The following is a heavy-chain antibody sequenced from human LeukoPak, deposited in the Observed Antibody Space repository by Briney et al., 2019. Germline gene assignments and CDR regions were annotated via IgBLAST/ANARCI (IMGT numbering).Heavy chain of an antibody. CDR2: IYYSGST. Sequence: PSETLSLTCTVSGGSISSYYWSWIRQPPGKGLEWIGYIYYSGSTNYNPSLKSRVTISVDTSKNQFSLKLSSVTAADTAVYYCARDYMVRGVIGWFDPWGQGTLVTVSS. CDR1: GGSISSYY. CDR3: ARDYMVRGVIGWFDP. D-gene: IGHD3-10*01. V-gene: IGHV4-59*12. J-gene: IGHJ5*02.